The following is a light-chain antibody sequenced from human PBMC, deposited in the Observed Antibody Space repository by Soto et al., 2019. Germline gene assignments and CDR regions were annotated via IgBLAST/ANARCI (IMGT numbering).Light chain of an antibody. CDR1: RSNVGRNA. V-gene: IGLV1-44*01. Sequence: QSVLTQPPSASGTPGQTVTISCSGSRSNVGRNAVSWYQQVPGMAPKLLVFATNKRPSGVPDRFSGSASGASASLAISGLQSEDEADYYCAAWDDTLNGPLFGGGTKVTGL. J-gene: IGLJ2*01. CDR2: ATN. CDR3: AAWDDTLNGPL.